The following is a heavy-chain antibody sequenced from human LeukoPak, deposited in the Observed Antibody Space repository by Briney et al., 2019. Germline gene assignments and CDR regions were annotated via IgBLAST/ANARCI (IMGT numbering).Heavy chain of an antibody. CDR1: GGSFIGYY. V-gene: IGHV4-34*01. CDR2: INHFGST. J-gene: IGHJ4*02. CDR3: ARGGYYFGY. Sequence: SETLSLTCAVYGGSFIGYYWSWIRQPPGKGLEWIGEINHFGSTNYNPSLKSRVAMSIDTSRNQFSLKLRSVTTADTAVYYCARGGYYFGYWGQGALVTVSS.